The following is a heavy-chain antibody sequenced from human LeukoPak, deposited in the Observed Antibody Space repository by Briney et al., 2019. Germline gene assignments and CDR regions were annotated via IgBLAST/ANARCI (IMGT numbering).Heavy chain of an antibody. CDR3: AKWGDYDVLTGYYDSDY. Sequence: GASLRLSCAASGFTFSNYAMSWVRQAPGKGLEWVSAVSGPDTSTYYTDSAKGRFTIFRDNSKNTLYLQMNSLSAEDTAIYYCAKWGDYDVLTGYYDSDYWGQGTLVTVSS. D-gene: IGHD3-9*01. CDR1: GFTFSNYA. CDR2: VSGPDTST. J-gene: IGHJ4*02. V-gene: IGHV3-23*01.